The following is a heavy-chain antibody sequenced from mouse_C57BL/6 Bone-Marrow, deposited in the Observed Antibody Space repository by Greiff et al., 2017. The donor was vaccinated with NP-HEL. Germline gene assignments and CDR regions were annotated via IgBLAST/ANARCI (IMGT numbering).Heavy chain of an antibody. CDR2: INPYNGDT. CDR3: ARTYYGSSLLDY. V-gene: IGHV1-20*01. D-gene: IGHD1-1*01. Sequence: EVQLQQSGPELVKPGDSVKISCKASGYSFTGYFMNWVMQSHGKSLEWIGRINPYNGDTFYTQKFKGKATLTVDKSSSTAHMELRSLTSEDSAVYYCARTYYGSSLLDYWGKGTTLTVSS. J-gene: IGHJ2*01. CDR1: GYSFTGYF.